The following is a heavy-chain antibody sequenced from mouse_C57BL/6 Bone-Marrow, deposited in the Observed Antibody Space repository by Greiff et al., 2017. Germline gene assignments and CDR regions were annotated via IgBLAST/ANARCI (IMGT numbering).Heavy chain of an antibody. Sequence: EVQGVESGGGLVKPGGSLKLSCAASGFTFSSYTMSWVRQTPEKRLEWVATISGGGGNTYYPDSVKGRFTISRDNAKNTLYLQMSSLRSEDTALYYCARHRGFYYGSSRMDYWGQGTSVTVSS. V-gene: IGHV5-9*01. CDR1: GFTFSSYT. J-gene: IGHJ4*01. CDR2: ISGGGGNT. D-gene: IGHD1-1*01. CDR3: ARHRGFYYGSSRMDY.